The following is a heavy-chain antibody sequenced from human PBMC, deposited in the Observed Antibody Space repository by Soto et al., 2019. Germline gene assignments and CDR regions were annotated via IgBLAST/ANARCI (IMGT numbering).Heavy chain of an antibody. Sequence: QEQLVESGGGVVQPGRSLRLSCAASGFTFSHYAMHWVRQAPGKGLEWVAVISYDGSNKYYADSVKGRFTISRDNSKNTLYLQMNSLTTEDTAVYSCARDNDAYPDSIRLYYYYGMDVWGQGTTVTVSS. V-gene: IGHV3-30-3*01. D-gene: IGHD2-8*01. CDR2: ISYDGSNK. CDR1: GFTFSHYA. CDR3: ARDNDAYPDSIRLYYYYGMDV. J-gene: IGHJ6*02.